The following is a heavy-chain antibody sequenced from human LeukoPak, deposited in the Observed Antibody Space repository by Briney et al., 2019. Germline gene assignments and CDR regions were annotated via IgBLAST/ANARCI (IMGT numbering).Heavy chain of an antibody. J-gene: IGHJ4*02. CDR1: GFTFSSYA. Sequence: GGSLRLSCAASGFTFSSYAMSWVRQAPGKGLEWVSGISWNSGSIGYADSVKGRFTISRDNAKNSLYLQMNSLRAEDTALYYCAKAHRPYYYDSSGYYHYWGQGTLVTVSS. V-gene: IGHV3-9*01. CDR3: AKAHRPYYYDSSGYYHY. D-gene: IGHD3-22*01. CDR2: ISWNSGSI.